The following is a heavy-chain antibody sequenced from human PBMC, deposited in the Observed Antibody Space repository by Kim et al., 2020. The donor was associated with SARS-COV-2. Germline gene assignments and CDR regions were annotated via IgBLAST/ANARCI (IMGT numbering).Heavy chain of an antibody. J-gene: IGHJ6*02. Sequence: GGSLRLSCAASGLTVSSSYMRRVRQAPGKGLEWIAGIYSGGDTEYADSVKGRYTISRDNSRNTVYLQGNSLRAEKTDVYYWVRENRAGRCYQGWDGWCQG. D-gene: IGHD3-10*01. CDR2: IYSGGDT. V-gene: IGHV3-66*01. CDR1: GLTVSSSY. CDR3: VRENRAGRCYQGWDG.